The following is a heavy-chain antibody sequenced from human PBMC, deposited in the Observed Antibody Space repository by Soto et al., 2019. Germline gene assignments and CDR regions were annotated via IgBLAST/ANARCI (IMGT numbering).Heavy chain of an antibody. CDR1: GFTFSDYY. J-gene: IGHJ5*02. CDR3: ARVVNSQQLVKWFDP. D-gene: IGHD6-13*01. V-gene: IGHV3-11*01. Sequence: PGGSLRLSCAASGFTFSDYYMSWIRQAPGKGLEWVSYISSSGSTIYYADSVKGRFTISRDNAKNSLYLQMNSLRAEDTAVYYCARVVNSQQLVKWFDPWGQGTLVTVSS. CDR2: ISSSGSTI.